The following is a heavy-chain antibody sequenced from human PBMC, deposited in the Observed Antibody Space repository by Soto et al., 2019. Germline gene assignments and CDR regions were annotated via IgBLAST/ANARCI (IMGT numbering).Heavy chain of an antibody. V-gene: IGHV1-58*01. CDR2: IVVGSGST. J-gene: IGHJ3*02. Sequence: VASVKVSCKTSGFAFSNSAVQWVRQARGQRLEWMGWIVVGSGSTNYEQRFQKRVTITRDMSTSTVHMELSCLRSEDTAVYYCAAELYSGGSCCSFDIWGQGTMVTVSS. D-gene: IGHD2-15*01. CDR1: GFAFSNSA. CDR3: AAELYSGGSCCSFDI.